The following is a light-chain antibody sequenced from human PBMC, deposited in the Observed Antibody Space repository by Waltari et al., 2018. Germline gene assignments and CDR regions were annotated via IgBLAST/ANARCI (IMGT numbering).Light chain of an antibody. V-gene: IGLV1-44*01. CDR2: SNN. J-gene: IGLJ1*01. CDR3: AAWDDSLNGLYV. CDR1: RSTLGSNT. Sequence: SVLTPPPSASATPGQTATIPCSGSRSTLGSNTITWSQHLPETAPKLLLYSNNQRPSGVPDRFSGSKSGTSASLAISGLQSEDEADYDCAAWDDSLNGLYVFGTGTKVTVL.